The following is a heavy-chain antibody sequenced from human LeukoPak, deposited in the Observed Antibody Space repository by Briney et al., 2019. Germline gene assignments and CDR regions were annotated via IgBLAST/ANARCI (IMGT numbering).Heavy chain of an antibody. V-gene: IGHV3-23*01. CDR1: RFTFSSYA. Sequence: GGSLRLSCAASRFTFSSYAMSWVRQAPGKGLEWVSAISGSGGSTYYADSVKGRFTISRDNSKNTLYLQMNSLRAEDTAVYYCAKDARGGIGRYYFDYWGQGTLVTVSS. J-gene: IGHJ4*02. CDR3: AKDARGGIGRYYFDY. D-gene: IGHD2-15*01. CDR2: ISGSGGST.